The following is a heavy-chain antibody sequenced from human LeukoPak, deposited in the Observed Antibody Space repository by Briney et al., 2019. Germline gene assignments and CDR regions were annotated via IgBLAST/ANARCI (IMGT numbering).Heavy chain of an antibody. J-gene: IGHJ4*02. CDR2: INHSGST. D-gene: IGHD3-10*01. Sequence: SETLSLTCAVYGGSFSGYYWSWIRQPPGKGLEWIGEINHSGSTNYNPSLKSRVTISVDTSKNQSSLKLSSVTAADTAVYYCARARITMVRGAPPDYWGQGTLVTVSS. CDR1: GGSFSGYY. CDR3: ARARITMVRGAPPDY. V-gene: IGHV4-34*01.